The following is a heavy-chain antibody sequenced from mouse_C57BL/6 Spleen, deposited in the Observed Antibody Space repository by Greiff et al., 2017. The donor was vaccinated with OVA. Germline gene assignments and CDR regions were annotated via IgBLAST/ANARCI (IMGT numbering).Heavy chain of an antibody. CDR2: IDPENGDT. D-gene: IGHD1-1*01. CDR3: TTGTTVVAPYAMDY. J-gene: IGHJ4*01. CDR1: GFNIKDDY. V-gene: IGHV14-4*01. Sequence: EVKLMESGAELVRPGASVKLSCTASGFNIKDDYMHWVKQRPEQGLEWIGWIDPENGDTEYASKFQGKATITADTSSNTAYLQLSSLTSEDTAVYYCTTGTTVVAPYAMDYWGQGTSVTVSS.